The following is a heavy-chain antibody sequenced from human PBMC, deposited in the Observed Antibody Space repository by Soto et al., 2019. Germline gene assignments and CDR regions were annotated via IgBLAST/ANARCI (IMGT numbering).Heavy chain of an antibody. CDR3: ARDMYTNYVYYFDL. V-gene: IGHV3-11*01. Sequence: GGSLRLSCAASGFSFKDYYMTWLRQTPEKGLEWISTITSSGGNAYYAASVKGRVTVSRDNAHNSLYKPYSGLRAEDTALYYGARDMYTNYVYYFDLWGQGTLVTVSS. J-gene: IGHJ5*02. D-gene: IGHD3-10*01. CDR1: GFSFKDYY. CDR2: ITSSGGNA.